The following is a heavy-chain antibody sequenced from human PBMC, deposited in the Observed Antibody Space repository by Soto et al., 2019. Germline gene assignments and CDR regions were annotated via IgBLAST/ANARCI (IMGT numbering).Heavy chain of an antibody. V-gene: IGHV3-49*04. CDR3: TILAVTEAFDI. D-gene: IGHD2-8*02. Sequence: GGSLRISCTASGFTFGDYAMSWVRQAPGTGLEWVGFIRSKAYGGTTEYAASVKGRLTISRDDSKSIAYLQMNSLKTEDSAVYYCTILAVTEAFDIWCPGTMVTGSS. J-gene: IGHJ3*02. CDR1: GFTFGDYA. CDR2: IRSKAYGGTT.